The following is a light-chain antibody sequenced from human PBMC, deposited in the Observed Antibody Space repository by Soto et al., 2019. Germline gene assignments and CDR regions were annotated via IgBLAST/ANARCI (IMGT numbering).Light chain of an antibody. CDR3: QQSYSTPRT. Sequence: DIQMTQSPSSLSASVGDRVTITCRASQNIGNYLNWYQQKPGKAPKLLIYGASDLQSGVASRFSGSGSGADFTLTIRGLQPDDFATYYCQQSYSTPRTFGQGTKVDIK. CDR2: GAS. J-gene: IGKJ1*01. CDR1: QNIGNY. V-gene: IGKV1-39*01.